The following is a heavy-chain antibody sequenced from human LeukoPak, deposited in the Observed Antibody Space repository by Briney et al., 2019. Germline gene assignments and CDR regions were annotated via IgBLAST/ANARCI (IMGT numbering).Heavy chain of an antibody. V-gene: IGHV3-48*03. CDR3: ARDRRVSNYGYYYYGMDV. D-gene: IGHD4-11*01. Sequence: GGSLRLSCAASGFTFSSYEMNWVRQAPGKGLEWVSYISSSGSTIYYADSVKGRFTISRDNAKNSLYLQMNSLGAEDTAVYYCARDRRVSNYGYYYYGMDVWGKGTTVTVSS. J-gene: IGHJ6*04. CDR1: GFTFSSYE. CDR2: ISSSGSTI.